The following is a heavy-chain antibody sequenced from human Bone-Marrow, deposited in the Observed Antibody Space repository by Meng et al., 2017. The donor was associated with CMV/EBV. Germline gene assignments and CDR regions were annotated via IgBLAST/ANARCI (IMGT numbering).Heavy chain of an antibody. J-gene: IGHJ6*02. CDR3: AREVCSSTSCYYYYGMDV. Sequence: SETLSLTCTVPGGSISSSSYYWGWIRQPPGKGLEWIGSIYYRGSTYYNPSLKSRVTISVDTSKNQFSQKLSSVTAADTAVYYCAREVCSSTSCYYYYGMDVWGQGTTVTVSS. D-gene: IGHD2-2*01. V-gene: IGHV4-39*07. CDR1: GGSISSSSYY. CDR2: IYYRGST.